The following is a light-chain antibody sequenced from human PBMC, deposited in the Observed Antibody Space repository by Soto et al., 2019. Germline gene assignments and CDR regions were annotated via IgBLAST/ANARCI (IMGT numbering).Light chain of an antibody. J-gene: IGKJ1*01. CDR1: QSVSSNY. V-gene: IGKV3-20*01. CDR3: QQYGSSPQT. CDR2: GAS. Sequence: EIVLTQSPGTLSLSPGERATLSCRASQSVSSNYLAWYQHKPGQAPRLLIYGASNRATGIPDRFSGSGSGTDVTLTISRLEPEDFAVYYCQQYGSSPQTFGQGTKVEIK.